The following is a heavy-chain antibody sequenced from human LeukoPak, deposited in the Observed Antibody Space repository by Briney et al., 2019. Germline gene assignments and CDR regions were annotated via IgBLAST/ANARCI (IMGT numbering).Heavy chain of an antibody. D-gene: IGHD5-24*01. J-gene: IGHJ4*02. CDR2: IYHSGTT. CDR3: ASLSVWELATHPGGSFDY. Sequence: PSQTLSLTCTVSGGLTSSGDYFWSWLRQSPGKGLEWIGQIYHSGTTLYSPSLKSRLSISIHTSKNQFSLRLSSVTAADTAVYYCASLSVWELATHPGGSFDYWGRGILVTVSS. V-gene: IGHV4-30-4*01. CDR1: GGLTSSGDYF.